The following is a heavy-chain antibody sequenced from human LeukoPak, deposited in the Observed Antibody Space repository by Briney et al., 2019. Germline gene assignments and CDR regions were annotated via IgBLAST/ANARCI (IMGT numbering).Heavy chain of an antibody. CDR3: ARDPLHYYDSSGRGGY. CDR1: GFTFSSYS. V-gene: IGHV3-21*01. Sequence: GGSLRLSRAASGFTFSSYSMNWVRQAPGKGLEWVSSISSSSSYIYYADSVKGRFTISRDNAKNSLYLQMNSLRAEDTAVYYCARDPLHYYDSSGRGGYWGQGTLVTVSS. D-gene: IGHD3-22*01. J-gene: IGHJ4*02. CDR2: ISSSSSYI.